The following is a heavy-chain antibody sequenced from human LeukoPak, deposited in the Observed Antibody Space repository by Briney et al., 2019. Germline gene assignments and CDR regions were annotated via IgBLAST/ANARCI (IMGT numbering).Heavy chain of an antibody. J-gene: IGHJ4*02. V-gene: IGHV3-48*03. CDR2: ISNSGSPI. Sequence: GGSLRLSCAASGFIFSTYEMAWVRQAPGKGLEWLSYISNSGSPIRYADSVKGRFTTSRDNAENSVYLQMNSLRAEDTAVYYCACGPQYTGSFPFWGQGTLVTVSS. CDR3: ACGPQYTGSFPF. D-gene: IGHD1-26*01. CDR1: GFIFSTYE.